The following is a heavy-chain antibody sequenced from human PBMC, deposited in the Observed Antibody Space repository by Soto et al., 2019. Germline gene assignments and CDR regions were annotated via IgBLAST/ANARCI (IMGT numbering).Heavy chain of an antibody. CDR3: ARGRREKSRRVFERSDY. D-gene: IGHD3-9*01. Sequence: PSETLSLTCAVYGGSFSGYYWSWIRQPPGKGLEWIGEINHSGSTNYNPSLKSRVTISVDTSKNQFSLKLSSVTAADTAVYYCARGRREKSRRVFERSDYWGQGTLVTVSS. CDR1: GGSFSGYY. V-gene: IGHV4-34*01. CDR2: INHSGST. J-gene: IGHJ4*02.